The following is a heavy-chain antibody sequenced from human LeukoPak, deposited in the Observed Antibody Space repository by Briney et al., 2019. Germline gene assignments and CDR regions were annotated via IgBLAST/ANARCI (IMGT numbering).Heavy chain of an antibody. CDR3: AREVYSGYDLFSDY. J-gene: IGHJ4*02. Sequence: GGSLRLSCAASGFTFSSYGMHWVRQAPGKGLEWVAVIWHDGSNKYYADSVKGRFTISRDNSKNTLYLQMNSLRAEDTAVYYCAREVYSGYDLFSDYWGQGTLVTVSS. V-gene: IGHV3-33*01. CDR1: GFTFSSYG. CDR2: IWHDGSNK. D-gene: IGHD5-12*01.